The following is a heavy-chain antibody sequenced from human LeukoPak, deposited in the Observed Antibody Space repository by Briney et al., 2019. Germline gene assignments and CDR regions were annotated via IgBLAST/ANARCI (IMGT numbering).Heavy chain of an antibody. J-gene: IGHJ4*02. Sequence: SVDVSRKSCVRILRSYAISWVRQPRAQGLEWMGGIIPIFGTANYAQKFQGRVTITADESTSTAYMELSSLRSEDTAVYYCAGEVDTAMKYWGQGTLVTVSS. CDR1: VRILRSYA. V-gene: IGHV1-69*01. CDR2: IIPIFGTA. CDR3: AGEVDTAMKY. D-gene: IGHD5-18*01.